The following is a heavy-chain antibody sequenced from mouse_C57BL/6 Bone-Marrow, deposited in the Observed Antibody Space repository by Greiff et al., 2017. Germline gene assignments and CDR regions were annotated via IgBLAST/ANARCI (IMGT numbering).Heavy chain of an antibody. CDR2: IHPNSGST. D-gene: IGHD1-1*01. CDR1: GYTFTSYW. V-gene: IGHV1-64*01. Sequence: QVQLQQPGAELVKPGASVKLSCKASGYTFTSYWMHWVKQRPGQGLEWIGMIHPNSGSTNYNEKFKSKATLTVDKSSSTAYMQLSSLTSEDSAVYYCARKKITTVAPLYWEFDVWGTGTTVTVSA. J-gene: IGHJ1*03. CDR3: ARKKITTVAPLYWEFDV.